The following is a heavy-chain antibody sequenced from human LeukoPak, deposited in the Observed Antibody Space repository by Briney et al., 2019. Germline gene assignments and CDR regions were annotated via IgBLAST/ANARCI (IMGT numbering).Heavy chain of an antibody. Sequence: SETLSLTCTVSGGSISSGDYYWSWIRQPPGKGLEWIGYIYYSGSTNYNPSLKSRVTISVDTSKNQFSLKLSSVTAADTAVYYCASIAKSITIFGVVTPYLEYWGQGTLVTVSS. CDR3: ASIAKSITIFGVVTPYLEY. CDR2: IYYSGST. V-gene: IGHV4-61*08. D-gene: IGHD3-3*01. J-gene: IGHJ4*02. CDR1: GGSISSGDYY.